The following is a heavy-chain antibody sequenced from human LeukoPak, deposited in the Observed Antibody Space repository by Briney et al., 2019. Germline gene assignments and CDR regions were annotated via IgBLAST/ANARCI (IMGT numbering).Heavy chain of an antibody. CDR2: IGTAGDT. Sequence: GGSLRLSCAASGFTFSSYGMHWVRQATGKGLEWVSAIGTAGDTYYPGSVKGRFTISRENAKNSLYLQMNSLRAGDTAVYYCARAGYYYDSSGYYNLHGMDVWGQGTTVTVSS. CDR3: ARAGYYYDSSGYYNLHGMDV. J-gene: IGHJ6*02. D-gene: IGHD3-22*01. CDR1: GFTFSSYG. V-gene: IGHV3-13*01.